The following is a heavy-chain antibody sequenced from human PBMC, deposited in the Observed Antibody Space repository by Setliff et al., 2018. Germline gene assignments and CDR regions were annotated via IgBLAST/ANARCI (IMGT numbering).Heavy chain of an antibody. Sequence: TSETLSLTCAVYSGSFSGYFWSWIRQPPGKGLEWIGEIYHSGGTSYNPSLKSRVTISVDTSKNQFSLNLSSVTAADTAVYYCARGQATSSRSSLVYWGQGILVTVSS. J-gene: IGHJ4*02. D-gene: IGHD6-6*01. CDR2: IYHSGGT. CDR1: SGSFSGYF. CDR3: ARGQATSSRSSLVY. V-gene: IGHV4-34*01.